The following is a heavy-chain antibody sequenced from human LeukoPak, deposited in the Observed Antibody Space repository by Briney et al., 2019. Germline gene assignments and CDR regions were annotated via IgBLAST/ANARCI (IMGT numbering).Heavy chain of an antibody. D-gene: IGHD3-10*01. V-gene: IGHV1-18*04. J-gene: IGHJ4*02. CDR3: ARDRRYYGSGSYGY. CDR2: IIPILGIA. Sequence: ASVKVSCKASGYTFTGYYMHWVRQAPGQGLEWMGRIIPILGIANYAQKLQGRVTMTTDTSTCTAYMELRSLRSDDTAVYYCARDRRYYGSGSYGYWGQGTLVTVSS. CDR1: GYTFTGYY.